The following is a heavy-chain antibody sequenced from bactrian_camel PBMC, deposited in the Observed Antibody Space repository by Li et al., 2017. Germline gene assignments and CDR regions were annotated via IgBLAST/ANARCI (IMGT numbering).Heavy chain of an antibody. J-gene: IGHJ4*01. CDR1: GLSDDDNC. CDR2: TDMYGGTA. V-gene: IGHV3S36*01. Sequence: VQLVESGGGLVQPGGSLRLSCSASGLSDDDNCMAWIRQAPGKGLEWVSSTDMYGGTANYADSVKGRFYMSRGKVKNTVNLQMYRLKPEESAVYYCVNFRNGVLGSGTQVTVS. D-gene: IGHD1*01.